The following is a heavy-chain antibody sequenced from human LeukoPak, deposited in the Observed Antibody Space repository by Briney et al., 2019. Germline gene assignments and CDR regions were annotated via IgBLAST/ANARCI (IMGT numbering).Heavy chain of an antibody. Sequence: SETLSLTCNVSGGSISSYYWSWIRQPPGKGLEWIGYIYYSGSTNYNPSLKSRVTISVDTSKNQFSLKLSSVTAADTAVYYCARLRTAAYYYGMDVWGQGTTVTVSS. J-gene: IGHJ6*02. CDR2: IYYSGST. CDR1: GGSISSYY. CDR3: ARLRTAAYYYGMDV. V-gene: IGHV4-59*08.